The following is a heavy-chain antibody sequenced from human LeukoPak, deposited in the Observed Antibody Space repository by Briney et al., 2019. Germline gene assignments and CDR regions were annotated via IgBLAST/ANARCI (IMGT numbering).Heavy chain of an antibody. D-gene: IGHD6-13*01. CDR3: ARGRSRGSWYLGSSPHRALVRYYYMDV. CDR2: MNPNSGNT. V-gene: IGHV1-8*01. J-gene: IGHJ6*03. Sequence: GASVKVSCKASGYTFTSYDINWVRQATGQGLEWMGWMNPNSGNTGYAQKFQGRVTMTRNTSISTAYMELSSLRSEDTAVYYCARGRSRGSWYLGSSPHRALVRYYYMDVWGKGTTVTVSS. CDR1: GYTFTSYD.